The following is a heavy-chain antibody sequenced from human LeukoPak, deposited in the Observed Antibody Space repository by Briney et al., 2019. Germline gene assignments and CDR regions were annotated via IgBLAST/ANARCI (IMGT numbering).Heavy chain of an antibody. CDR1: GFTFSDYY. V-gene: IGHV3-11*04. J-gene: IGHJ4*02. D-gene: IGHD3-3*01. Sequence: GGSLRLSCAASGFTFSDYYMCWIRKAPGKGLEWLSYISSGGNSIHYADSVKGRFTISRDNAKNSLSLQMNSLRAEDTAVYYCARAKYNDFWSGSYYFDYWGQGTLVTVSS. CDR3: ARAKYNDFWSGSYYFDY. CDR2: ISSGGNSI.